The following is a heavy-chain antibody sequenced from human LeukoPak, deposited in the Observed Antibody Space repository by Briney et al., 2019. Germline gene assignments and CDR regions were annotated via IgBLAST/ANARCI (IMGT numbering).Heavy chain of an antibody. D-gene: IGHD1-26*01. CDR1: GGTFSSYA. Sequence: SVKVSCKASGGTFSSYAISWVRQAPGQGLEWMGGIIPIFGAANYAQKFQGRVTITADESTSTAYMELSSLRSEDTAVYHCARNGNSGSYSGAFDIWGQGTMVTVSS. J-gene: IGHJ3*02. CDR2: IIPIFGAA. CDR3: ARNGNSGSYSGAFDI. V-gene: IGHV1-69*13.